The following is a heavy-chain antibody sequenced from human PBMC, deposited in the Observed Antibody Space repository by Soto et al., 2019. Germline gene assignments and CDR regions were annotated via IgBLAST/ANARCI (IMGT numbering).Heavy chain of an antibody. CDR3: ARSLSTIGARPDY. V-gene: IGHV1-2*02. CDR2: INPNTGGT. CDR1: GYTFTGYY. Sequence: QVQLVQSGAEVKKPGASVKVSCKASGYTFTGYYLHWVRQAPGQGLEYMGWINPNTGGTKYTQKFQGRATMTRDTSTSTAYMELGSLSSDDTAVFYCARSLSTIGARPDYWGQGTLVTVSS. D-gene: IGHD6-6*01. J-gene: IGHJ4*02.